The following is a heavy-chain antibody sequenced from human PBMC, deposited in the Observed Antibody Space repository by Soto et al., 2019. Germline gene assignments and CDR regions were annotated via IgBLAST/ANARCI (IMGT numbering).Heavy chain of an antibody. D-gene: IGHD3-10*01. CDR3: AKEDASGTYFPLDY. V-gene: IGHV3-7*05. Sequence: GGSLRLSCVASGFTFGNYWMSWVRQAPGKGLEWVANVKEDGSDKYYVDSVKGRFTISRDNAKNSLYLQMNSLRAEDTAVYYCAKEDASGTYFPLDYWGQGTLVTVSS. CDR1: GFTFGNYW. CDR2: VKEDGSDK. J-gene: IGHJ4*02.